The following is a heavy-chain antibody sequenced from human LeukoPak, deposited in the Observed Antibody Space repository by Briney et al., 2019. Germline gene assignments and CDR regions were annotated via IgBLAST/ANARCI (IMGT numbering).Heavy chain of an antibody. CDR2: MYNSGTT. Sequence: NPAETLSLTCTVSGGSISGYYWSWIRQPPGKGLEWIGYMYNSGTTNYNPSLKSRVTVSIDTSKKQFSLKLSSVTAADTAVYYCARAPHSYDSGTYSGQQYFDLRGRGRLVTVSS. CDR3: ARAPHSYDSGTYSGQQYFDL. CDR1: GGSISGYY. J-gene: IGHJ2*01. V-gene: IGHV4-59*01. D-gene: IGHD3-22*01.